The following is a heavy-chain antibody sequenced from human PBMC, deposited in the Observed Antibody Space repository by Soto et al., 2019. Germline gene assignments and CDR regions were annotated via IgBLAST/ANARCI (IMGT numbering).Heavy chain of an antibody. D-gene: IGHD3-16*01. CDR3: STETADYVSMEPY. V-gene: IGHV3-15*01. CDR2: IRSKSDGGTA. Sequence: PGGSLRLCCAASGFTFRYALMSWVRQAPGKGLEWVARIRSKSDGGTADYPAPVKGRFTISRDDSKNTLYLQMNSLKTEDTAVYYCSTETADYVSMEPYWGQGTLVTVSS. J-gene: IGHJ4*01. CDR1: GFTFRYAL.